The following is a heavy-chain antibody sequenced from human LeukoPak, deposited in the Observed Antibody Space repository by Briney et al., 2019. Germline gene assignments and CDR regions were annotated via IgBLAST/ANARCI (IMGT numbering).Heavy chain of an antibody. CDR2: ISSSGSTI. D-gene: IGHD2-2*01. CDR1: GFTFSSYE. Sequence: GGSLRLSCAASGFTFSSYEMNWVRQAPGKGLEWVSYISSSGSTIYYADSVKGRFTISRDNAKNSLYLQMNSLRAEDTAVYYCARDLTPRTLIVVVPAAINWFDPWGQGTLVTVSS. J-gene: IGHJ5*02. V-gene: IGHV3-48*03. CDR3: ARDLTPRTLIVVVPAAINWFDP.